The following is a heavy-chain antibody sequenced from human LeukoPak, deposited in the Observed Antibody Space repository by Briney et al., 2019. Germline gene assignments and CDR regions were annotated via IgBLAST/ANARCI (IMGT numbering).Heavy chain of an antibody. Sequence: ASVKVSCKASGYTFTSYYMHWVRQAPGQGLEWMGIINPSGGSTSYAQKFQGRVTMTRDMSTSTVYMELSSLRAEDTAVYYCAKRSTVTPWYDYWGQGTLVTVSS. J-gene: IGHJ4*02. V-gene: IGHV1-46*01. D-gene: IGHD4-17*01. CDR1: GYTFTSYY. CDR2: INPSGGST. CDR3: AKRSTVTPWYDY.